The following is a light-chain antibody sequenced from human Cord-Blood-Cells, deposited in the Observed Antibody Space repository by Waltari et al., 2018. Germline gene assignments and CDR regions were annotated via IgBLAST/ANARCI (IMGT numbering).Light chain of an antibody. Sequence: DLQMTQSPSSLPASVVDRVTITCQASQDISNYLNWYQQKPGKAPKRLIYDASNLETGGPSRFSGGGAGTDFTFTISSLQPEDIATYYCRQYDNLPPYTFGQGTTLEIK. CDR1: QDISNY. CDR2: DAS. CDR3: RQYDNLPPYT. V-gene: IGKV1-33*01. J-gene: IGKJ2*01.